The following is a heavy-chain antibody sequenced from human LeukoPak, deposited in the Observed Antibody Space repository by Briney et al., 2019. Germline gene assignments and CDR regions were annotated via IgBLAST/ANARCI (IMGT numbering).Heavy chain of an antibody. Sequence: PGGSLRLSCAASGFTFTSYSMNWVRQAPGRGLEWVSSISSSSTYIYYADSVKGRFTISRDNAKNTLYLQMNSLRAEDTAVYYCAKGDYYDLDYWGQGTLVTVSS. CDR1: GFTFTSYS. CDR2: ISSSSTYI. CDR3: AKGDYYDLDY. D-gene: IGHD3-22*01. V-gene: IGHV3-21*04. J-gene: IGHJ4*02.